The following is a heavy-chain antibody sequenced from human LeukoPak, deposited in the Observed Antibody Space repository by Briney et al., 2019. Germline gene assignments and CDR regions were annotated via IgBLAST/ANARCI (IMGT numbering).Heavy chain of an antibody. V-gene: IGHV5-51*01. CDR1: GYSFTSYW. CDR2: IYPGDSDT. CDR3: GSTLGYCSSTSCYSYFDY. J-gene: IGHJ4*02. Sequence: GDSLKISCQGSGYSFTSYWIGWVRQMPGKSLEWMGIIYPGDSDTRYSPSFSGQVTLSADKSHNTAYLQWSSLKTSDTAMYYCGSTLGYCSSTSCYSYFDYWGQGTLVTVSS. D-gene: IGHD2-2*02.